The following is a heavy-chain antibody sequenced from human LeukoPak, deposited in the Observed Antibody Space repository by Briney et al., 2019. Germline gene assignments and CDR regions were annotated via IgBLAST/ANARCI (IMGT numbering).Heavy chain of an antibody. CDR3: VRRGYSYQSPRLDS. V-gene: IGHV3-64*04. Sequence: PGGSLRLSCSASGFSFSNYAMHWVRQAPGKGLEYVSAISTNGGHTYYADSVQGRFTISRDNAKNRLYLQMNSLRAEDTAVYYCVRRGYSYQSPRLDSWGQGTLVTVSS. J-gene: IGHJ4*02. CDR1: GFSFSNYA. CDR2: ISTNGGHT. D-gene: IGHD5-18*01.